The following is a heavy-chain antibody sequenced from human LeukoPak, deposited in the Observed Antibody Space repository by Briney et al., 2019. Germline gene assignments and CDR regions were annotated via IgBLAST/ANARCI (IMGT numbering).Heavy chain of an antibody. CDR2: GIT. J-gene: IGHJ5*02. V-gene: IGHV4-59*09. D-gene: IGHD3-22*01. Sequence: GITNYNPSLKRRVTISVDKSKNKFSLKLRSVTAADTAVYYCARGVTYYYDSSGYYIPMFDPWGQGTLVTVSS. CDR3: ARGVTYYYDSSGYYIPMFDP.